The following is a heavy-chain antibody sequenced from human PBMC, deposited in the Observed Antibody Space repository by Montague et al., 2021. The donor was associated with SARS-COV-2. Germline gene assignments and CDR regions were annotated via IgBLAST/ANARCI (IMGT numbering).Heavy chain of an antibody. CDR3: ARGRQHFNMIVVVMTGGEYYFDY. J-gene: IGHJ4*02. CDR2: INHRGTS. D-gene: IGHD3-22*01. V-gene: IGHV4-34*01. Sequence: SETLSLTCAVYGGSFSDNYWSWIRKPPGKGLEWIGEINHRGTSNYNPSLKSRVSISVDTSKNQFSLYLGSVTPADTAVYYCARGRQHFNMIVVVMTGGEYYFDYWGQGTLVTVSS. CDR1: GGSFSDNY.